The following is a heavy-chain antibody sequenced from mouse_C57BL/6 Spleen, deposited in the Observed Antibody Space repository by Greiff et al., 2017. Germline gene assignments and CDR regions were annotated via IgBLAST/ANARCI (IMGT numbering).Heavy chain of an antibody. CDR1: GYAFSSSW. V-gene: IGHV1-82*01. D-gene: IGHD3-2*02. CDR3: ARDSSGCLDY. CDR2: IYPGDGDT. J-gene: IGHJ2*01. Sequence: QVQLQQSGPELVKPGASVKISCKDSGYAFSSSWMNWVKQRPGKGLEWIGRIYPGDGDTNYNGKFKGKATLTADKSSSTAYMQLSSLTSEDSAVYFCARDSSGCLDYWGQGTTLTVSS.